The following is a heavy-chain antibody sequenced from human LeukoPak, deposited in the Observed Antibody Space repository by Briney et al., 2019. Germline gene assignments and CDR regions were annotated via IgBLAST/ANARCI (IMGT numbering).Heavy chain of an antibody. V-gene: IGHV2-70*04. CDR1: GFSPATTGMR. J-gene: IGHJ4*02. Sequence: SGPALVKPTQTLTLTCTFSGFSPATTGMRVNWIRQPPGKALEWLARIDWDGDEFYSTSLKTRLTISKDTSKNQVVLTVTNVDPVDTGTYYCARMRSDASGLFDYWGQGVLVTVSS. CDR2: IDWDGDE. D-gene: IGHD1-26*01. CDR3: ARMRSDASGLFDY.